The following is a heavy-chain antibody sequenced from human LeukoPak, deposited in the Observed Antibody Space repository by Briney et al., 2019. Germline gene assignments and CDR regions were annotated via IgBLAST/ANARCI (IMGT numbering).Heavy chain of an antibody. CDR1: GFTVSSNC. CDR3: AKQESGGDFYFDY. Sequence: GGSLRLSCAASGFTVSSNCVNWVRQAPGKGLKWVSVICSGGSTYYADSVKGRFTISRDNSKNTLFLQMNSLRAEDTAVYYCAKQESGGDFYFDYWGQGTLVTVSS. J-gene: IGHJ4*02. D-gene: IGHD2-21*02. CDR2: ICSGGST. V-gene: IGHV3-66*04.